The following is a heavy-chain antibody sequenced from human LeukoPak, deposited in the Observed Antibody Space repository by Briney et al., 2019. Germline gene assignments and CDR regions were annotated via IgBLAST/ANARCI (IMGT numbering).Heavy chain of an antibody. CDR2: ITHDGSDK. J-gene: IGHJ3*02. D-gene: IGHD3-9*01. Sequence: QAGGSLRFSCVASGFTFRRYAIHWVRQAPGKGLQWLAVITHDGSDKYYADSVKGRFTISRDNAKNSLYLQMNSLRADDTAVYYCARDRSDILTGYNDAFDIWGQGTMVTVSS. V-gene: IGHV3-30*04. CDR3: ARDRSDILTGYNDAFDI. CDR1: GFTFRRYA.